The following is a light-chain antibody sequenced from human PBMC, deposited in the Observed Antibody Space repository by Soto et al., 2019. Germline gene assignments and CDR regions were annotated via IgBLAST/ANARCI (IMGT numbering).Light chain of an antibody. Sequence: DIVLTQSPVTLSLSPGERATLSCWASQSVSSSYLAWYQRKPGQAPRLLIYGASSRATGIPDRFSASGSGTDFTLSISRLEPEDFAVYYCQQYGSSPATFGQGTRLEIK. CDR3: QQYGSSPAT. J-gene: IGKJ5*01. CDR2: GAS. V-gene: IGKV3-20*01. CDR1: QSVSSSY.